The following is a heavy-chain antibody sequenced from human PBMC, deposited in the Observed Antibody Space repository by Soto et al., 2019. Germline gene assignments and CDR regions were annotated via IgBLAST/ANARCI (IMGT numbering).Heavy chain of an antibody. Sequence: SETLSLTCAVSGYSISSGYYWGWIRQPPGKGLEWIGSIYHSGSTYYNPSLKSRVTISVDTSKNQFSLKLSSVTAADTAVYYCARARASSYYDSSGRSGFDYWGQGTLVTASS. CDR3: ARARASSYYDSSGRSGFDY. D-gene: IGHD3-22*01. CDR2: IYHSGST. J-gene: IGHJ4*02. V-gene: IGHV4-38-2*01. CDR1: GYSISSGYY.